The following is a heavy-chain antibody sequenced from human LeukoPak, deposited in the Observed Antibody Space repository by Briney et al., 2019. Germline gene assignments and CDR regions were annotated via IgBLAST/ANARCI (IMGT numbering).Heavy chain of an antibody. CDR3: ARGVVVATQPDYYFDY. CDR1: GYTFTSYG. D-gene: IGHD2-15*01. CDR2: ISAYNGNT. J-gene: IGHJ4*02. Sequence: ASVKVSCKASGYTFTSYGISWVRQAPGQGLEWMGWISAYNGNTNYAQKLQGRVTMTTDTSTSTAYMELRSLRSDDTAIYYCARGVVVATQPDYYFDYWGQGTLVTVSS. V-gene: IGHV1-18*01.